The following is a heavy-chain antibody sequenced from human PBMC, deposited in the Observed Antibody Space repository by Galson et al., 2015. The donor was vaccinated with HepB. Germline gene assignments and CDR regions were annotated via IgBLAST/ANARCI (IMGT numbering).Heavy chain of an antibody. J-gene: IGHJ6*02. Sequence: SVKVSCKASGGTFSSYAISWVRQAPGQGLEWMGGIIPIFGTANYAQKFQGRVTITADESTSTVYMELSSLRSEDTAVYNCARSLPSYYDSGENGMDVWGQGTTVTVSS. D-gene: IGHD3-16*01. CDR3: ARSLPSYYDSGENGMDV. CDR2: IIPIFGTA. CDR1: GGTFSSYA. V-gene: IGHV1-69*13.